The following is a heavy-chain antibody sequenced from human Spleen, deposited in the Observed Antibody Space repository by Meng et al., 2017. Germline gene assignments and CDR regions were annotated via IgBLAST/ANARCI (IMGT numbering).Heavy chain of an antibody. CDR2: FDPEDGET. Sequence: ASVKVSCKVSGYTLTELSMHWVRQAPGKGLEWMGGFDPEDGETIYAQKFQGRVTMTEDTSTDTAYMELSSLRSEDTAVYYCARDLTSGIYRAPGDDAFDIWGQGTMVTVSS. D-gene: IGHD1-26*01. CDR1: GYTLTELS. J-gene: IGHJ3*02. V-gene: IGHV1-24*01. CDR3: ARDLTSGIYRAPGDDAFDI.